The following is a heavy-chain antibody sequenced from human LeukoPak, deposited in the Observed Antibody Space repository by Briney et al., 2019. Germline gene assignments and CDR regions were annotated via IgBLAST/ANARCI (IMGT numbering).Heavy chain of an antibody. CDR2: IYSGGST. CDR1: GFTVSSNY. Sequence: PGGSLRLSCAASGFTVSSNYVSWVRQAPGKGLEWVSVIYSGGSTYYADSVKGRFTISRDNSKNTLYLQMNSLRAEDTAVYYCARDYDSSGYYAYWGQGTLVTVSS. CDR3: ARDYDSSGYYAY. J-gene: IGHJ4*02. V-gene: IGHV3-66*01. D-gene: IGHD3-22*01.